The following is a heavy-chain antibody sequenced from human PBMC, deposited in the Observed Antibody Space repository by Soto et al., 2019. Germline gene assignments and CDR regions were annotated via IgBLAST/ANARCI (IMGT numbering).Heavy chain of an antibody. CDR1: GYNFMPYG. Sequence: GASVKVSCKASGYNFMPYGVNWVRQAPGQGLEWMGIINPSGGSTSYAQKFQGRVTMTRDTSTSTVYMELSSLRSEDTAVYYCAREMTTGNFDYWGQGTLVTVSS. D-gene: IGHD4-17*01. J-gene: IGHJ4*02. CDR3: AREMTTGNFDY. CDR2: INPSGGST. V-gene: IGHV1-46*01.